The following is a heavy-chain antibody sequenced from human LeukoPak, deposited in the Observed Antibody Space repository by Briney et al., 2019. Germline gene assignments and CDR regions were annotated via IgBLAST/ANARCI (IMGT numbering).Heavy chain of an antibody. CDR2: IYYSGRT. D-gene: IGHD6-6*01. CDR1: GGSISSNNYD. V-gene: IGHV4-39*01. J-gene: IGHJ5*02. Sequence: PSETLSRTGTVSGGSISSNNYDWGWVRQPPGKGLEWIGGIYYSGRTYYNPPLTSRVTISVDTSRNQLYLKLSSVTAADPDVYYCARGGEKYSSRLHDWFDPWGQGTLVTVSS. CDR3: ARGGEKYSSRLHDWFDP.